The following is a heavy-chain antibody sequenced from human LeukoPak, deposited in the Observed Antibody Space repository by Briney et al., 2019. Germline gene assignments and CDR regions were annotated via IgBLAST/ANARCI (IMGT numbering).Heavy chain of an antibody. V-gene: IGHV4-59*08. J-gene: IGHJ4*02. CDR3: ARLGGLVTTGYYFDY. CDR1: GGSISSYY. D-gene: IGHD4-11*01. CDR2: IYYSGST. Sequence: PSETLSLTCTVSGGSISSYYWGWIRQPPGKGLEWIGYIYYSGSTNYNPSLKSRATISVDTSKNQFSLKLSSVTAADTAVYYCARLGGLVTTGYYFDYWGQGTLVTVSS.